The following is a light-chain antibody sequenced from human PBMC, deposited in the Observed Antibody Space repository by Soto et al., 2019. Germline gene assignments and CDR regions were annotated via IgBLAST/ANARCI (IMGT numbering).Light chain of an antibody. CDR3: QQRNNWSLT. Sequence: EIVLTQSPATLSLSPGERATLSCRASQSVSSYLAWYQQKPGQAPRLLLYDASNRATGIPARFSGSGSGTDFTLTISSLEPEDFAVYYWQQRNNWSLTVGGGTKVEIK. J-gene: IGKJ4*01. CDR1: QSVSSY. CDR2: DAS. V-gene: IGKV3-11*01.